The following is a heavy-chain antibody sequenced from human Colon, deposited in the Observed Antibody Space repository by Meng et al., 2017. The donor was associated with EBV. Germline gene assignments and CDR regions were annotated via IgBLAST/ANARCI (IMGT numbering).Heavy chain of an antibody. V-gene: IGHV4-39*01. CDR3: ARRRGGSGRDC. Sequence: LRLQESGPGSVKPSETLSLPCTVSGGSISSNGYYWNWVRQPPGKGLEWIGAIYHSGSTSYNPSLQSRVTMFVDTSKNQFSLMLTSVTATDTAVYYCARRRGGSGRDCWGQGTLVTVSS. CDR1: GGSISSNGYY. CDR2: IYHSGST. J-gene: IGHJ4*02. D-gene: IGHD3-10*01.